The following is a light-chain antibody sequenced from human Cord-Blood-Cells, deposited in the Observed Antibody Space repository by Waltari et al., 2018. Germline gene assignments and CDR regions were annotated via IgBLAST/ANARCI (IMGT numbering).Light chain of an antibody. CDR1: RSVSSSY. J-gene: IGKJ2*01. V-gene: IGKV3-20*01. Sequence: EIVLSQSSGTLSLSPAERATLSCRASRSVSSSYLAWYQHNPRKAPRLLIYAASSRATGIPDRFSGSGSGTDFTLTISRLEPEDFAVYYCQQYGSSPYTFGEGTKVEIK. CDR3: QQYGSSPYT. CDR2: AAS.